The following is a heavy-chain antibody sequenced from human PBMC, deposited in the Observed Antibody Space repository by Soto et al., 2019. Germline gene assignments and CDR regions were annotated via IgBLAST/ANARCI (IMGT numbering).Heavy chain of an antibody. CDR1: GGSISSGGYS. J-gene: IGHJ5*02. CDR3: ARVPDR. Sequence: QLQLQKSGSGLLKPSQTLSLTCAVSGGSISSGGYSWSWIRQPPGKGLEWIGYIYHSGSTYYNPSLKSRVTISVDRSKNQFSLKLSSGTAAYTAVYYCARVPDRWGQGTLVTVSS. D-gene: IGHD2-2*01. CDR2: IYHSGST. V-gene: IGHV4-30-2*01.